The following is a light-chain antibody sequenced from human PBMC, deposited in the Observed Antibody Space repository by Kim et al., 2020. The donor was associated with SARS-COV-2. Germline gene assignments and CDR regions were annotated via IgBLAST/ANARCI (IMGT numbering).Light chain of an antibody. Sequence: EIVLTQSPVTLSLSPGERATLSCRTSESVSATYIAWYQQKPGQAPRLLIYGGSSRATGIPDRFSGSGSGTDFTLTISRLEPEDFAVYYCQQYGSSPRTFGQGTKVDIK. CDR3: QQYGSSPRT. V-gene: IGKV3-20*01. CDR2: GGS. J-gene: IGKJ1*01. CDR1: ESVSATY.